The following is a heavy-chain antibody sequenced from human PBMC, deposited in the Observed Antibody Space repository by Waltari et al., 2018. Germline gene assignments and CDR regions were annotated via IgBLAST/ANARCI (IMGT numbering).Heavy chain of an antibody. CDR1: GFTFSSYW. CDR2: INSDGLTT. J-gene: IGHJ4*02. D-gene: IGHD1-26*01. Sequence: EMQLVESGGGLVQPGGSLRLSCVASGFTFSSYWMHWVRQAPEKGLVWVERINSDGLTTNYADSVKGRFTISRDNAKNTVYLQMNSLRAEDTALYYCVKDLSYSGSFWGQGTPVTVSS. CDR3: VKDLSYSGSF. V-gene: IGHV3-74*01.